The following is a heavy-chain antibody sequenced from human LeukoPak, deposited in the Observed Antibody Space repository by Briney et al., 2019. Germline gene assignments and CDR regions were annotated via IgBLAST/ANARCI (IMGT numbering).Heavy chain of an antibody. CDR2: ISAYNGNT. CDR3: ARDSPDGSGTYYNDSPDY. CDR1: GYTFSSYG. Sequence: ASVKVSCKASGYTFSSYGISWVRQAPGQGLEWMGWISAYNGNTNYRQKLQGRVTMTTDTSTSTAYMDLRNLRSDDTAIYYCARDSPDGSGTYYNDSPDYWGQGTLVTVSS. V-gene: IGHV1-18*01. J-gene: IGHJ4*02. D-gene: IGHD3-10*01.